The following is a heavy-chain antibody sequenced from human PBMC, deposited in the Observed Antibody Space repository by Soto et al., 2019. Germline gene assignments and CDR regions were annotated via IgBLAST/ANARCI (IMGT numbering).Heavy chain of an antibody. V-gene: IGHV3-7*05. D-gene: IGHD3-22*01. CDR3: ANSNCPLY. CDR2: IKYDGSEK. J-gene: IGHJ4*01. Sequence: EVQLVASGGGLVQPGGSMRLSCAASGLTLSGYWMNWVRQAPGRGLEWVANIKYDGSEKYYVYSVKGRFTISRDHSKNSLYRQMASLTLEDTAVDDCANSNCPLYWGHGTLVAFAS. CDR1: GLTLSGYW.